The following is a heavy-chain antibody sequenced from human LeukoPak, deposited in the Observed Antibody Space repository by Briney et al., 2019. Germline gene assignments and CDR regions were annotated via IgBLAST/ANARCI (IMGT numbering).Heavy chain of an antibody. J-gene: IGHJ4*02. CDR2: VSSDGGTK. CDR3: AKEYDSGGYGANFGY. V-gene: IGHV3-30*18. Sequence: GGSLRLSCTASKFTFSNYGMQWVRQAPGKGLEWVAVVSSDGGTKYYADSVKGRFTISRDNSRNTMYLQMDSLRAEDTAVYYCAKEYDSGGYGANFGYWGQGTLVTVSS. CDR1: KFTFSNYG. D-gene: IGHD3-10*01.